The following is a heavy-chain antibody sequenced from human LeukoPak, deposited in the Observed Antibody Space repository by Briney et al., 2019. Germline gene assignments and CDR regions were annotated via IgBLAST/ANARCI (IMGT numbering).Heavy chain of an antibody. CDR1: GGSFSDYY. D-gene: IGHD4-17*01. CDR3: ARGDYDLPFDY. V-gene: IGHV4-31*11. CDR2: IYYSGST. Sequence: SETLSLTCAVYGGSFSDYYWSWIRQHPGKGLEWIGYIYYSGSTYYNPSLKSRVTISVDTSKNQFSLKLSSVTAADTAVYYCARGDYDLPFDYWGQGTLVTVSS. J-gene: IGHJ4*02.